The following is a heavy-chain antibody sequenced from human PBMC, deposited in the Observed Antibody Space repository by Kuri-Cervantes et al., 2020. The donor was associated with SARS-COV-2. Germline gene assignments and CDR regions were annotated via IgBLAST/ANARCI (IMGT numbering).Heavy chain of an antibody. CDR3: ARDIEPYLSIAVAGPVDWFDP. Sequence: GGSLRLSCAASGFTFSSYSMNWVRQAPGKGLEWVSSISSSSSYIYYADSVKGRFTISRDNAKNSLYLQMNSLRAEDTAVYYCARDIEPYLSIAVAGPVDWFDPWGQGTLVTVSS. D-gene: IGHD6-19*01. J-gene: IGHJ5*02. CDR2: ISSSSSYI. CDR1: GFTFSSYS. V-gene: IGHV3-21*01.